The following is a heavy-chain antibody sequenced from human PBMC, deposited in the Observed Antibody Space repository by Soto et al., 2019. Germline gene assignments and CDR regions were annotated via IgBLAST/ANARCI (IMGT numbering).Heavy chain of an antibody. J-gene: IGHJ5*02. CDR2: ISHSGIT. CDR1: GGSITSANW. CDR3: ARVLRGWFDP. V-gene: IGHV4-4*01. Sequence: SETLSLTCAVSGGSITSANWWTWVRQPPGGGLEWIGEISHSGITNYKASLKSRVTMSVDKTKNDVSLKLTSVTAADTAVYCCARVLRGWFDPWGQGTPVTVSS.